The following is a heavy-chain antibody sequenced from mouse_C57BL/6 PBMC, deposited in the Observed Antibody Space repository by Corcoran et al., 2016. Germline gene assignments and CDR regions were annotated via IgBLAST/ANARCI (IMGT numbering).Heavy chain of an antibody. CDR3: AAGGWLLRTWFAY. D-gene: IGHD2-3*01. Sequence: QVQLKQSGAELVRPGASVKLSCKASGYTFTAYYINWVKQRPGQGLEWIARIYPGSGNTYYNEKFKGKATLTAEKSSSTAYMQLSSLTSEDSAVYFCAAGGWLLRTWFAYWGQGTLVTVSA. V-gene: IGHV1-76*01. J-gene: IGHJ3*01. CDR2: IYPGSGNT. CDR1: GYTFTAYY.